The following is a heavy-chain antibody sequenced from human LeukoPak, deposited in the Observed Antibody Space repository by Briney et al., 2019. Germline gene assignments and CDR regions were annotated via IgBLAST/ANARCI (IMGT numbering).Heavy chain of an antibody. V-gene: IGHV3-23*01. CDR1: RFTFSGYA. J-gene: IGHJ4*02. CDR2: ITGSGSNT. Sequence: GGSLRLSCAASRFTFSGYAMSWVRQAPGMGLEWVSAITGSGSNTYYADSVKGRFTISRDNSKNTLYLQMNSLRADDTAVYYCAKEASGHISDYIDYWGPGTLVTVSS. CDR3: AKEASGHISDYIDY. D-gene: IGHD5-12*01.